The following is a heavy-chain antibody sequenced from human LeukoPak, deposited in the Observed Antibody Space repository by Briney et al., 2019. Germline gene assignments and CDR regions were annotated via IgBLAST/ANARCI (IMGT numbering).Heavy chain of an antibody. D-gene: IGHD4-17*01. V-gene: IGHV1-69*05. CDR2: IIPIFGTA. CDR3: AREGYGDYEGEYYFDY. CDR1: GATFISYA. Sequence: SVKVSCKASGATFISYAMSWVRQAPGQGLEWMGGIIPIFGTANYAQKFQGRVTMTRDTSISTAYMELSRLRSDDTAVYYCAREGYGDYEGEYYFDYWGQGTLVTVSS. J-gene: IGHJ4*02.